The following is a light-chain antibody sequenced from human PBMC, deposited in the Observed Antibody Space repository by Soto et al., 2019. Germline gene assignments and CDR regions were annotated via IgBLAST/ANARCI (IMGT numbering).Light chain of an antibody. V-gene: IGKV1-5*03. J-gene: IGKJ1*01. CDR1: QSISSG. CDR3: QQYDTPFSS. CDR2: KAS. Sequence: DTQMTQSPSTLSASLGDRITITCRASQSISSGLAWYQQRPGRAPQLLIYKASTLKSGVPSRFSGGGSGIDFTLTISSLQPDDFVTYYCQQYDTPFSSFGKRTKV.